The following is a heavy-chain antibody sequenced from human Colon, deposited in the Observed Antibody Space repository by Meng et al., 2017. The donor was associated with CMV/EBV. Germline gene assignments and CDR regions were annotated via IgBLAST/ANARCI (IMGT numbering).Heavy chain of an antibody. V-gene: IGHV3-30-3*01. Sequence: GGSLRLSCAASGFTFNFYAMHWVRQAPGKGLEWVVVISFDGSDKYYADSVKGRFTISRDNSKNTLSLQMNSLRTEDTAVYYCAREGTDRVFDYWGQGTLVTVSS. D-gene: IGHD1/OR15-1a*01. CDR1: GFTFNFYA. CDR3: AREGTDRVFDY. J-gene: IGHJ4*02. CDR2: ISFDGSDK.